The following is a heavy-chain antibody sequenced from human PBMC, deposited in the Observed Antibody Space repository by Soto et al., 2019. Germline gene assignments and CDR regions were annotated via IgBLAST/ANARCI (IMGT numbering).Heavy chain of an antibody. CDR1: GYTFTSYG. Sequence: QVQLVQSGAEVKKPGASVKVSCKASGYTFTSYGISWVRQAPGQGLEWMGWISAYNGNTNYAQKLQGRVTMXXDXSXXTAYMELRSLRSDDTAVYYCARLLRTNNWNDGDDYWGQGTLVTVSS. D-gene: IGHD1-1*01. CDR2: ISAYNGNT. CDR3: ARLLRTNNWNDGDDY. J-gene: IGHJ4*02. V-gene: IGHV1-18*01.